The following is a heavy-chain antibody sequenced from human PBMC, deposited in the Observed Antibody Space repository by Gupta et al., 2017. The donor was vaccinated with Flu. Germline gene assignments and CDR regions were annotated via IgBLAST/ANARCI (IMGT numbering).Heavy chain of an antibody. D-gene: IGHD3-22*01. V-gene: IGHV3-30-3*01. CDR2: ISYDGSNK. CDR3: ARAKIDSSGFLSLIFVDY. Sequence: MHWVRQAPGKGLEWVAVISYDGSNKYYADSVKGRFTISRDNSKNTLYLQMNSLRPEDTAVYYCARAKIDSSGFLSLIFVDYWGQGTLVTVSS. J-gene: IGHJ4*02.